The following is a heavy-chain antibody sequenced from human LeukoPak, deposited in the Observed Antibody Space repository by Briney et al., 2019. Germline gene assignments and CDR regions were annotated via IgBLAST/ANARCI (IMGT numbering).Heavy chain of an antibody. CDR3: ARGIDFWSGYSELPYYYGMDV. Sequence: SQTLLLTCAISGDSVSSNSAAWNWIRQSPSRGLEWLGRTYYRSKWYNDYAVSVKSRITINPDTSKNQFSLQLNSVTPEDTAVYYCARGIDFWSGYSELPYYYGMDVWGQGTTVTVSS. D-gene: IGHD3-3*01. CDR1: GDSVSSNSAA. J-gene: IGHJ6*02. CDR2: TYYRSKWYN. V-gene: IGHV6-1*01.